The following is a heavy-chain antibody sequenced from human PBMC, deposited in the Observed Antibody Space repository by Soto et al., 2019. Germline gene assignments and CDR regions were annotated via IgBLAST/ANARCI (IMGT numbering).Heavy chain of an antibody. D-gene: IGHD2-2*01. CDR3: ASGPRASRSLFYGLDV. CDR2: ISSSSSYI. J-gene: IGHJ6*02. Sequence: EVQLVESGGGLVKPGGSLRLSCAASGFTFSSYSMNWVRQAPGKGLEWVSSISSSSSYIYYADSVKGRFTISRDNAKNSLYLEMNSLRAEDTAVYYWASGPRASRSLFYGLDVWGQGTTVTVSS. V-gene: IGHV3-21*01. CDR1: GFTFSSYS.